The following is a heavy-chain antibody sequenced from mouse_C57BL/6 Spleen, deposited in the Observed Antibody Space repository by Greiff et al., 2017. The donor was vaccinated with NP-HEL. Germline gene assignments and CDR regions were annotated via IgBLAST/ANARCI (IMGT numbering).Heavy chain of an antibody. CDR1: GFTFSDAW. Sequence: EVQGVESGGGLVQPGGSMKLSCAASGFTFSDAWMDWVRQSPEKGLEWVAEIRNKANNHATYYAESVKGRFTISRDDSKSSVYLQMNSLRAEDTGIYYCTRRGSSHYYAMDYWGQGTSVTVSS. J-gene: IGHJ4*01. D-gene: IGHD1-1*01. CDR2: IRNKANNHAT. CDR3: TRRGSSHYYAMDY. V-gene: IGHV6-6*01.